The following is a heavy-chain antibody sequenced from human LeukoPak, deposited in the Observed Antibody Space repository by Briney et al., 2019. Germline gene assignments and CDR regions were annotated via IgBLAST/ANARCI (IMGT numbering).Heavy chain of an antibody. CDR3: ARHSRSVDYGSGSYTWDY. Sequence: SETLSHSCSVSGGSISSIIYYWGWIRQPPGKGLEWIGTIYYSGSTYYNLSLKNRVTISVDTSRNQFSLKLSSVTAADTAVYYCARHSRSVDYGSGSYTWDYWGEG. CDR1: GGSISSIIYY. V-gene: IGHV4-39*01. J-gene: IGHJ4*02. CDR2: IYYSGST. D-gene: IGHD3-10*01.